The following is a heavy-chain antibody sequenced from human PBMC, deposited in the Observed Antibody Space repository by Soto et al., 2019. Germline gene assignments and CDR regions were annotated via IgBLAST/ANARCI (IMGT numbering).Heavy chain of an antibody. Sequence: ASVKVSCKASGYSFATYCFSWVRQAPGQGLECVGWISAHNGDTHYSQKFQGRVTLTTDTSTNTGYMELRSLTSDDTAVYFCATEPSYHNDGSGYYPLGHWGQGTLVTVSS. J-gene: IGHJ4*02. D-gene: IGHD3-22*01. CDR3: ATEPSYHNDGSGYYPLGH. CDR1: GYSFATYC. V-gene: IGHV1-18*04. CDR2: ISAHNGDT.